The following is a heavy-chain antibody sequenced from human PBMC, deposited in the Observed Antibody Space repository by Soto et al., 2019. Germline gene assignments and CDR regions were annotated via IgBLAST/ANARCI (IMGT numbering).Heavy chain of an antibody. J-gene: IGHJ4*02. Sequence: SETLSLTCTVSGGSISSSNYYWGWIRQPPGKGLEWIGSIYSSGSTYYIPSLKSRLTISVDTSKNQFSLKLTSVTAADTAVFYCARHYYATYYFDYWGQGTLVTVSS. CDR2: IYSSGST. CDR3: ARHYYATYYFDY. CDR1: GGSISSSNYY. D-gene: IGHD3-22*01. V-gene: IGHV4-39*01.